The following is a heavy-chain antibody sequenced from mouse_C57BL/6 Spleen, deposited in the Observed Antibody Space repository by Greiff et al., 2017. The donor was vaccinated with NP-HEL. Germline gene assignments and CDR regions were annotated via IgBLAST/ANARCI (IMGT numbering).Heavy chain of an antibody. D-gene: IGHD2-4*01. CDR3: ARGADYPLFAY. Sequence: QVQLQQSGAELVKPGASVKISCKASGYAFSSYWMNWVKQRPGKGLEWIGQIYPGDGDTNYNGKFKGKATLTAAKSSSTAYMQLCSLTSEDSAVYFCARGADYPLFAYWGQGTLVTVSA. J-gene: IGHJ3*01. CDR2: IYPGDGDT. V-gene: IGHV1-80*01. CDR1: GYAFSSYW.